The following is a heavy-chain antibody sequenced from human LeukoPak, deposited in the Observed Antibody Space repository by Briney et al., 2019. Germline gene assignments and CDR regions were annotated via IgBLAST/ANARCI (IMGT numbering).Heavy chain of an antibody. CDR2: ISRGGNAK. CDR1: PFVFSVSS. V-gene: IGHV3-21*01. CDR3: ADSEVDIPASFDL. Sequence: GGSLRLSCAASPFVFSVSSMNWVRQAPGKGLEWVSSISRGGNAKHYADSVKGRFTISRDNAKNSLYLQMDSLRVEDTAVFCAADSEVDIPASFDLWGQGTLVTVSS. J-gene: IGHJ4*02. D-gene: IGHD2-21*01.